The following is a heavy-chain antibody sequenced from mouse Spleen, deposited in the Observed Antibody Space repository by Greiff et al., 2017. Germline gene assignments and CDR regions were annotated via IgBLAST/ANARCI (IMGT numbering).Heavy chain of an antibody. Sequence: EVNLVESGGGLVKPGGSLKLSCAASGFTFSSYAMSWVRQTPEKRLEWVASISSGGSTYYPDSVKGRFTISRDNARNILYLQMSSLRSEDTAMYYCARGYGNYVDAMDYWGQGTSVTVSS. V-gene: IGHV5-6-5*01. CDR3: ARGYGNYVDAMDY. CDR1: GFTFSSYA. CDR2: ISSGGST. J-gene: IGHJ4*01. D-gene: IGHD2-1*01.